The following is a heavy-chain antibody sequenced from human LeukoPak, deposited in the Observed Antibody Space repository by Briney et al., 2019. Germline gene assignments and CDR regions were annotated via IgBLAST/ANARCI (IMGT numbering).Heavy chain of an antibody. Sequence: GASVKVYCKASGYTFTGYYMHWVRQAPGQGLEWMGWINPNSGGTNYAQKFQGRVTMTRDTSISTAYMELSRLRSDDTAVYYCARDQAYDSSGYYRDAFDIWGQGTMVTVSS. CDR1: GYTFTGYY. D-gene: IGHD3-22*01. V-gene: IGHV1-2*02. CDR2: INPNSGGT. J-gene: IGHJ3*02. CDR3: ARDQAYDSSGYYRDAFDI.